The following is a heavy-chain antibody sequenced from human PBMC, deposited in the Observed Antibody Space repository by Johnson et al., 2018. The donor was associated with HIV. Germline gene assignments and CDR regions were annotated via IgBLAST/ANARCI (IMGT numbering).Heavy chain of an antibody. J-gene: IGHJ3*02. CDR1: GFTFSSYA. CDR3: AKGRGVGATAAVDI. Sequence: VQLVESGGGVVQPGRSLRLSCAASGFTFSSYAMHWVRQAPGKGLEWVAVISYDGSNKYYADSVKGRFTISRDNSKNTLYLQRNSLRAEDTAVYYCAKGRGVGATAAVDIWGQGTMVTVSS. CDR2: ISYDGSNK. V-gene: IGHV3-30*04. D-gene: IGHD1-26*01.